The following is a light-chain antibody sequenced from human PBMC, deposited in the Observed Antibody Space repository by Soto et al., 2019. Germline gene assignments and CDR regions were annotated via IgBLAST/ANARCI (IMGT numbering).Light chain of an antibody. J-gene: IGLJ1*01. V-gene: IGLV2-14*01. CDR3: NSYTSGSTRV. CDR1: SSDVGGYNY. Sequence: QSALTQPASVSGSPGQSITISCTGTSSDVGGYNYVSWYQQQPGKAPKLMIYDVSYRPSGVSNCFSGSKSANTASLTISGLQAEDEADYYCNSYTSGSTRVFGTGTKVTVL. CDR2: DVS.